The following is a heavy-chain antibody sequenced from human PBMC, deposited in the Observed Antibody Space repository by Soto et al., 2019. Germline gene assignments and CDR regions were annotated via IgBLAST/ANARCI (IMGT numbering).Heavy chain of an antibody. CDR1: GYTFTSYD. D-gene: IGHD6-19*01. V-gene: IGHV1-8*01. Sequence: ASVKVSCKASGYTFTSYDINWVRQATGQGLEYLGWMNPNSGNTAYVQKFQGRVTMTWDTSITTAYMELSSLRSEDTAVYYCARHGSGWDYWGQVTLVTVSS. J-gene: IGHJ4*02. CDR2: MNPNSGNT. CDR3: ARHGSGWDY.